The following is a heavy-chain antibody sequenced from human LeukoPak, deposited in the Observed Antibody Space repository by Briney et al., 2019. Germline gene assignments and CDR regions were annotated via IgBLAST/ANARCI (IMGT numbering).Heavy chain of an antibody. CDR3: ARDPQDTLDHDAFDI. CDR1: GFTFSSYS. CDR2: IKQDGSEK. J-gene: IGHJ3*02. Sequence: GGSLRLSCAASGFTFSSYSMNWVRQAPGKGLEWVANIKQDGSEKYYVDSVKGRFTISRDNAKNSLYLQMNSLRAEDTAVYYCARDPQDTLDHDAFDIWGQGTMVTVSS. D-gene: IGHD3/OR15-3a*01. V-gene: IGHV3-7*01.